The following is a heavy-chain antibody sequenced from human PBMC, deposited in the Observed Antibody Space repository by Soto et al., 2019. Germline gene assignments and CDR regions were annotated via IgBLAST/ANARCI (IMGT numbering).Heavy chain of an antibody. V-gene: IGHV3-30*03. CDR2: MSHDGHFK. J-gene: IGHJ4*02. CDR1: GFTFSSYA. Sequence: GGSLRLSCAASGFTFSSYAMHWVRQAPGKGLEWVAVMSHDGHFKFYADSVKGRFTISRDNAKNTLDLQMNNLRTDDTALYFCASPHFLIIVDRGNYGGQETLVTVSS. CDR3: ASPHFLIIVDRGNY. D-gene: IGHD3-3*02.